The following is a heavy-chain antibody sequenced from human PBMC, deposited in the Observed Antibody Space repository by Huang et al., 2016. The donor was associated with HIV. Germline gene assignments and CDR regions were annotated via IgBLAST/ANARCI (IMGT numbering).Heavy chain of an antibody. CDR3: AMSLRYQYDSRSYWGRYFDY. V-gene: IGHV1-69*01. D-gene: IGHD3-16*01. CDR2: SIPLFREP. CDR1: GGSFSDQI. Sequence: QVQLEQSGPAVRKPGSSVKVSCQASGGSFSDQIISWVRQAPGQRFEWMGGSIPLFREPAYAQEFKGRVTMTADESTATIYMELNSLTSEDTAVYYCAMSLRYQYDSRSYWGRYFDYWGQGTLVTVSS. J-gene: IGHJ4*02.